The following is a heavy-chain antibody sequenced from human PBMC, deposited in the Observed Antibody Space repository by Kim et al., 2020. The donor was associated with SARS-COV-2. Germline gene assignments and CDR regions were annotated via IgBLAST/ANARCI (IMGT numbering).Heavy chain of an antibody. D-gene: IGHD2-15*01. CDR2: ISGSGGST. V-gene: IGHV3-23*01. CDR1: GFTFNNYA. Sequence: GGSLRLSCAASGFTFNNYAMSWVRQAPGKGLECVSAISGSGGSTYYADSVKGRFTISRDNSKNTLYLQMNSLRAEDTAVYYCAKDVIPIVLVVAALDYWGQGTLVTVSS. CDR3: AKDVIPIVLVVAALDY. J-gene: IGHJ4*02.